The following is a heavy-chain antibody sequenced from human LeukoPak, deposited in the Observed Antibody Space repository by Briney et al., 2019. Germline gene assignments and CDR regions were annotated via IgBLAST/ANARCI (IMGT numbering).Heavy chain of an antibody. D-gene: IGHD4-11*01. CDR1: GFTFSSYA. CDR2: FKTKYHQV. V-gene: IGHV3-23*05. CDR3: ARSVPDYTRFDY. J-gene: IGHJ4*02. Sequence: GGSLRLSCAASGFTFSSYAMSWVRQAPGKGLEWVSTFKTKYHQVYYAESVRGRFTISTDNSRNTVFLQMNSLRADDTALYYCARSVPDYTRFDYWGQGALVTVSS.